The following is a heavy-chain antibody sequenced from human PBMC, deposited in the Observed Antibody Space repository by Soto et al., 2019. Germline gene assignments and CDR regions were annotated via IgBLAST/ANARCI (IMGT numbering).Heavy chain of an antibody. CDR2: MNPNSGNT. CDR3: ARGGGYSGYEGNDY. D-gene: IGHD5-12*01. Sequence: ASVKVSCKASGYTFTSYDINWVRQATGQGLEWMGWMNPNSGNTGYAQKFQGRVTMTRNTSISTAYMELSSLRSEDTAVYYCARGGGYSGYEGNDYWGQGNLVTVSS. V-gene: IGHV1-8*01. J-gene: IGHJ4*02. CDR1: GYTFTSYD.